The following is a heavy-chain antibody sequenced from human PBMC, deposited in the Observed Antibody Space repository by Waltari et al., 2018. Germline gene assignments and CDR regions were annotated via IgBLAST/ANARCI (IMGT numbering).Heavy chain of an antibody. J-gene: IGHJ4*02. V-gene: IGHV2-5*01. CDR1: VFSLTSTGVS. CDR3: ARDWNYGLDY. CDR2: IYWNDDK. D-gene: IGHD1-7*01. Sequence: QITLKESGPTLVKPTQTLTLTCTFSVFSLTSTGVSVGWIRQPPGKALEWLAFIYWNDDKRYSPSLKGRLTITKDTSKNQVVLTMTNMDPVDTATYYCARDWNYGLDYWGQGTLVTVSS.